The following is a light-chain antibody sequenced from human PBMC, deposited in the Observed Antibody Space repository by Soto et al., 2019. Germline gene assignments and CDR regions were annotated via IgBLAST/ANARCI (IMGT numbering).Light chain of an antibody. V-gene: IGLV3-25*02. J-gene: IGLJ2*01. CDR3: QSADSSGTYL. CDR2: KDS. CDR1: ALPKQY. Sequence: SYELTQPPSVSVSPGQTARITCSGAALPKQYAYWYQQKPGQAPVQVIYKDSERPSGIPERFSGSSSGTTVTLNISGVQAEDEADYYCQSADSSGTYLFGGGTKLTVL.